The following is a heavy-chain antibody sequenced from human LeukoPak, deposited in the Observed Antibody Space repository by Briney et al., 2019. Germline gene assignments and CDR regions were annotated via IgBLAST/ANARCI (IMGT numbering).Heavy chain of an antibody. V-gene: IGHV3-74*01. CDR3: ARGDDESLDH. CDR2: IYTDGSYT. J-gene: IGHJ4*02. Sequence: QPGGSLRLSCAASGFTFCNYWMHWVRQAPGKGLVWVSRIYTDGSYTDYAASVKGRFTISRDNAKHTLSLHMNSRRAEDMAVYYCARGDDESLDHWGQGTLVTVSS. D-gene: IGHD3-16*01. CDR1: GFTFCNYW.